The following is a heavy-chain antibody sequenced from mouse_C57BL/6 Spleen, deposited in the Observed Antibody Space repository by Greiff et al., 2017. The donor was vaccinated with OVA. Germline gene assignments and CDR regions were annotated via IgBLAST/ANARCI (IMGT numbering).Heavy chain of an antibody. V-gene: IGHV5-15*01. J-gene: IGHJ3*01. CDR1: GFTFSDYG. CDR3: ARHASITTVATPFAY. D-gene: IGHD1-1*01. CDR2: ISNLAYSI. Sequence: EVMLVESGGGLVQPGGSLKLSCAASGFTFSDYGMAWVRQAPRKGPEWVAFISNLAYSIYYADTVTGRFTISRENAKNTLYLEMSSLRSEDTDMDDCARHASITTVATPFAYWGQGTLVTVSA.